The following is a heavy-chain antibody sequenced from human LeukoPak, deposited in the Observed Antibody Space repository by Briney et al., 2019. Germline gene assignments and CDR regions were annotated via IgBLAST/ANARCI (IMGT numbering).Heavy chain of an antibody. CDR1: GDSVSTNSAN. J-gene: IGHJ5*02. Sequence: SQTLSLTCAISGDSVSTNSANWNWIRQSPSGGLEWLGRTYYNSKWKNDYAESVKGRITINPDTSKNQFSLQLNSVTPEDTAVYYCARGPKFSLHYSSGWYVDWFDPWGQGTLVTVSS. V-gene: IGHV6-1*01. D-gene: IGHD6-19*01. CDR3: ARGPKFSLHYSSGWYVDWFDP. CDR2: TYYNSKWKN.